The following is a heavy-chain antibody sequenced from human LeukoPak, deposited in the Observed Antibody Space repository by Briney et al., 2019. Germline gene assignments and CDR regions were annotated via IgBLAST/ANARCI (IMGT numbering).Heavy chain of an antibody. J-gene: IGHJ4*02. D-gene: IGHD6-19*01. CDR2: IWYDGSNK. CDR3: ARDSSGWSHTKYYFDY. CDR1: GFTFSSYG. V-gene: IGHV3-33*01. Sequence: PGRSLRLSCAASGFTFSSYGMHWVRQAPGKGLEWVAVIWYDGSNKYYADSVKGRFTISRDNPKNTLYLQMNSLRAEDTAVYYCARDSSGWSHTKYYFDYWGQGTLVTVSS.